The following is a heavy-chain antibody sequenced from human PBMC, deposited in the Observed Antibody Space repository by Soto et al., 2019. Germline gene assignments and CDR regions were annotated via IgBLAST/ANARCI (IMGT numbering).Heavy chain of an antibody. D-gene: IGHD6-13*01. V-gene: IGHV4-59*01. CDR2: IYYSGST. J-gene: IGHJ6*02. Sequence: SETLSLSCTVSGGSISSYYWSWIRQPPGKGLEWIGYIYYSGSTNYNPSLKSRVTISVDTSKNQFSLKLSSVTAADTAVYYCARSSSWEHYYYYGMDVWGQGTTVTVSS. CDR1: GGSISSYY. CDR3: ARSSSWEHYYYYGMDV.